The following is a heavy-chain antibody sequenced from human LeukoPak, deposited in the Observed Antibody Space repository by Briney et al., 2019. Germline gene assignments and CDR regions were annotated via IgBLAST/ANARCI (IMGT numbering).Heavy chain of an antibody. D-gene: IGHD6-13*01. V-gene: IGHV3-20*04. J-gene: IGHJ6*03. CDR1: GFTFDDYG. Sequence: GGSLRLSCAASGFTFDDYGMTWVRQAPGKGLEWVSGINWNGGSTGYADSVKGRFTISRDNAKNSLYLPMNSLRAEATALYYCARVGVHSRGGGWNYYFYMDVWGKGTTVTVSS. CDR3: ARVGVHSRGGGWNYYFYMDV. CDR2: INWNGGST.